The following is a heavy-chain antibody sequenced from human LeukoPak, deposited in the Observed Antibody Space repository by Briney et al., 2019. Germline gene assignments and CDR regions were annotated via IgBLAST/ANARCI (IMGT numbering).Heavy chain of an antibody. CDR3: ARRLAQYHCFDR. J-gene: IGHJ5*02. CDR1: GDIVSSNSVT. CDR2: TYYRSTWYN. Sequence: SQTLSLTCAISGDIVSSNSVTWNWIRQSPSRGLEWLGRTYYRSTWYNDYAGSVRVRITVNPDTAKNEFSLHLNYGTPEDTAGYYCARRLAQYHCFDRWVEGSLVTVS. D-gene: IGHD2-2*01. V-gene: IGHV6-1*01.